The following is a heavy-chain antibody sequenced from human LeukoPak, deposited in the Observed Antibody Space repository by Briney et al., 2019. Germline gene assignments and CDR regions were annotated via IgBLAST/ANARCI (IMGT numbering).Heavy chain of an antibody. CDR1: GFTFSSYS. CDR2: ISGSSSYI. CDR3: ARVRVHFYDSSGYYLDY. D-gene: IGHD3-22*01. Sequence: PGGSLRLSCAASGFTFSSYSMNWVRQAPGKGLEWVSSISGSSSYIYYADSVKGRFTISRDNAKNSLYLQMNSLRAEDTAVYYCARVRVHFYDSSGYYLDYWGQGTLVTVSS. V-gene: IGHV3-21*01. J-gene: IGHJ4*02.